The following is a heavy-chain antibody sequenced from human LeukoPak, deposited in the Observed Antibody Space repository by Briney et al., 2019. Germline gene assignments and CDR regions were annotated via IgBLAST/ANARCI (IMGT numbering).Heavy chain of an antibody. Sequence: SVKVSCKASGGTFSSYAISWVRQAPGQGLEWMGGIIPIFGTANYAQKFQGRVTITADESTSTAYMELSSLRSEDTAVYYCARDLVGVVTGNWFDPWGQGTLVTVSS. CDR3: ARDLVGVVTGNWFDP. D-gene: IGHD2-21*02. CDR1: GGTFSSYA. J-gene: IGHJ5*02. V-gene: IGHV1-69*13. CDR2: IIPIFGTA.